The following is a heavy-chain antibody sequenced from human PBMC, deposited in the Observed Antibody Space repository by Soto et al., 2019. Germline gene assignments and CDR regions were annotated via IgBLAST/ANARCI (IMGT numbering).Heavy chain of an antibody. V-gene: IGHV3-48*02. CDR2: ISSSSSTI. Sequence: PGGSLRLSCAASGLTFSRYEMNWVRQAPGKGLECVSYISSSSSTIYYADSVKGRFTISRDNAKNSLYLQMNSLRDEDTAVYYCAREFDQYCSGGSCYSGYYYGMDVWGQGTTVTVS. D-gene: IGHD2-15*01. CDR1: GLTFSRYE. J-gene: IGHJ6*02. CDR3: AREFDQYCSGGSCYSGYYYGMDV.